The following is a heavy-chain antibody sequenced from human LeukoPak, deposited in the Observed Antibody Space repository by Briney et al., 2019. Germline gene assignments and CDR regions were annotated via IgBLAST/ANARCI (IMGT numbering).Heavy chain of an antibody. CDR1: GFPFSSYA. CDR3: ARGFSMFGAFDI. Sequence: GGSLRLSCAASGFPFSSYAMTWVRQAPGKGLEWVSSVSGSGGSAKYVDSVKGRFTISRDNSKNTLYLQMNSLRAEDTAVYYCARGFSMFGAFDIWGQGTMVTVSS. J-gene: IGHJ3*02. CDR2: VSGSGGSA. V-gene: IGHV3-23*01. D-gene: IGHD3-10*02.